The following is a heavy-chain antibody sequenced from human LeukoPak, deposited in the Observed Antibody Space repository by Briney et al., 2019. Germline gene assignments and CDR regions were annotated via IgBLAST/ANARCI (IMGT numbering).Heavy chain of an antibody. J-gene: IGHJ4*02. CDR1: GGTFSSYA. V-gene: IGHV1-69*05. CDR3: ARGGVRGVIITVHFDY. CDR2: IIPIFGTA. Sequence: SVMVSCKASGGTFSSYAISWVRQAPGQGLEWMGGIIPIFGTANYAQKFQGRVTITTDESASTAYMELSSLRSEDTAGYYCARGGVRGVIITVHFDYWGQGTLVTVSS. D-gene: IGHD3-10*01.